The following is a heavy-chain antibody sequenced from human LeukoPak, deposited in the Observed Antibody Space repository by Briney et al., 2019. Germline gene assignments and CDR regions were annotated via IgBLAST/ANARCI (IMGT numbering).Heavy chain of an antibody. V-gene: IGHV3-21*05. CDR2: ISSSSSYT. CDR3: ARDLSEDTAMGPFDY. CDR1: GFTFSSYW. J-gene: IGHJ4*02. D-gene: IGHD5-18*01. Sequence: PGGSLRLSCAASGFTFSSYWMSWVRQAPGKGLEWVSYISSSSSYTNYADSVKGRFTISRDNAKNSLYLQMNSLRAEDTAVYYCARDLSEDTAMGPFDYWGQGTLVTVSS.